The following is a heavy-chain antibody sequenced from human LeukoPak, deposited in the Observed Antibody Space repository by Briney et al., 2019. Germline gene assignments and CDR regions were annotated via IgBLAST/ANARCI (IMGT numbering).Heavy chain of an antibody. D-gene: IGHD3-10*01. CDR1: GGSISSSTSY. CDR2: TYYGGST. Sequence: SATLSLTCTVSGGSISSSTSYWGWIRQPPGKGLEWIGNTYYGGSTYYNPSLKSRVTISVDTSKNQFSLKLSSVTAADTAVYYCARDNVVRGAPEFDYWGQGTLVTVSS. CDR3: ARDNVVRGAPEFDY. J-gene: IGHJ4*02. V-gene: IGHV4-39*02.